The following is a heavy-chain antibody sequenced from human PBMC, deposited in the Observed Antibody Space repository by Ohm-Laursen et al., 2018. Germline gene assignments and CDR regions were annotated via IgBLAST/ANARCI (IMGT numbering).Heavy chain of an antibody. CDR3: ARAAAGYDY. J-gene: IGHJ4*02. D-gene: IGHD6-13*01. CDR1: GFTFSTYN. CDR2: ISSTGSDT. V-gene: IGHV3-21*01. Sequence: SLRLSCAASGFTFSTYNMNWVRQPPGKGLEWVSFISSTGSDTQYADSVKGRFTISRDNAKNTLYLQMNSLRAEDTAVYYCARAAAGYDYWGQGTLVTVSS.